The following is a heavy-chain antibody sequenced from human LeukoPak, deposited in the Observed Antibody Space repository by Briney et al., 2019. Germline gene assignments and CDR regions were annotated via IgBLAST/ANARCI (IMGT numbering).Heavy chain of an antibody. J-gene: IGHJ3*02. CDR3: ARESDLADAFDI. CDR2: ISSTGAYI. CDR1: GFTFSSYA. Sequence: GGSLRLSCAASGFTFSSYAMSWVRQAPGKGLEWVSSISSTGAYIYYADSLKGRFTISRDNAKNSLYLQMNSLRAEDTAVYCCARESDLADAFDIWGQGTMVTVSS. V-gene: IGHV3-21*01.